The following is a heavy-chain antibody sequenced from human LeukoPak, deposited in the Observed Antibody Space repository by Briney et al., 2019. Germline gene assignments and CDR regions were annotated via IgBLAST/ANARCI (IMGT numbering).Heavy chain of an antibody. CDR2: ISYDGSNK. D-gene: IGHD3-3*01. Sequence: PGRSLRLSCAASGFTFSSYNIHWVRQPPGKGLEWVAIISYDGSNKYYADSVKGRFTISRDNSKSTVYLQMNSLRAEDTAVYYCAKDGVTIFGAFPHFDYWGQGTLVTVSS. CDR1: GFTFSSYN. CDR3: AKDGVTIFGAFPHFDY. J-gene: IGHJ4*02. V-gene: IGHV3-30-3*01.